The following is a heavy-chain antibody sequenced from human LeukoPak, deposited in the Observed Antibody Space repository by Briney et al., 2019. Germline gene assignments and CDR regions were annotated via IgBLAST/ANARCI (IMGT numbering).Heavy chain of an antibody. V-gene: IGHV1-69*05. CDR3: ARGALIPWVRGFGYYYYIDV. J-gene: IGHJ6*03. Sequence: GASVKVSCKASGGTFSSYAISWVRQAPGQGLEWMGGIIPIFGTANYAQKFQGRVTITTDESTSTAYMELSSLRSEDTAVYYCARGALIPWVRGFGYYYYIDVWGKGTTVTVSS. CDR2: IIPIFGTA. D-gene: IGHD3-10*01. CDR1: GGTFSSYA.